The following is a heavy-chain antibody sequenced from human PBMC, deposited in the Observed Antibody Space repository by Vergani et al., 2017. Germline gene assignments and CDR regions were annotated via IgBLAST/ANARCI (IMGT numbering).Heavy chain of an antibody. Sequence: EVQLLESGGGLVQPGGSLRLSCAASGFTFSSYAMSWVRQVPGKGLEWVSGISGSGGNTYYANSVKGRFTISRDNSKNTLYLQMNSLRADDTAVYYCAKVVFCRSTGCYEGRGYYYGMGVWGQGTTVTFSS. CDR3: AKVVFCRSTGCYEGRGYYYGMGV. J-gene: IGHJ6*02. CDR2: ISGSGGNT. CDR1: GFTFSSYA. D-gene: IGHD2-2*01. V-gene: IGHV3-23*01.